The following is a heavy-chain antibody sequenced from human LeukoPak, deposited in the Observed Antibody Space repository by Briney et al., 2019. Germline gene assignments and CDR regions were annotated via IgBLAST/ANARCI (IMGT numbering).Heavy chain of an antibody. CDR2: IIPIFGTA. J-gene: IGHJ6*03. CDR1: GGTFSSYA. Sequence: SVKVSCKASGGTFSSYAISWVRQAPGQGLEWMGRIIPIFGTANYAQKFQGRVTITTDESTSTAYMELSSLRSEDTAVYYCSRDLSMVVTGYMDVWGKGTTVTVSS. V-gene: IGHV1-69*05. D-gene: IGHD4-23*01. CDR3: SRDLSMVVTGYMDV.